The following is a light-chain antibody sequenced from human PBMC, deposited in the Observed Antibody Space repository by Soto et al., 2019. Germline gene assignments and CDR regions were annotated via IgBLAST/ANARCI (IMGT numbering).Light chain of an antibody. V-gene: IGKV1-39*01. CDR1: QSISTY. Sequence: DIQMTQSPSSLSASVRDRITITCRASQSISTYLNWYQQKPGKAPNLLIYSASNLQSGVPSRFRGSGSGTDFTLTISSLQPEDFAAYYCQQSYGTPITFGQGTRLEIK. CDR2: SAS. CDR3: QQSYGTPIT. J-gene: IGKJ5*01.